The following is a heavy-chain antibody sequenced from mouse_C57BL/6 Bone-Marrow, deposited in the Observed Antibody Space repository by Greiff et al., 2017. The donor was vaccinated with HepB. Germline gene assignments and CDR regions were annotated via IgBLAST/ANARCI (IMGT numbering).Heavy chain of an antibody. D-gene: IGHD2-10*01. CDR2: IHPSDSDN. V-gene: IGHV1-74*01. CDR1: GYTFTSYW. J-gene: IGHJ1*03. CDR3: AICASYYGNFYWYFDV. Sequence: QVQLQQPGAELVKPGASVKVSCKASGYTFTSYWMHWVKQRPGQGLEWIGRIHPSDSDNNYNQKFKGKATLTVDKSSSTAYMQLSSLTSEDSAVYYCAICASYYGNFYWYFDVWGTGTTVTVSS.